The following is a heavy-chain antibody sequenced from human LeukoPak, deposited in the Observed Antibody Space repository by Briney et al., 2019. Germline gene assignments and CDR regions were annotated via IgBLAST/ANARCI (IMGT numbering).Heavy chain of an antibody. CDR2: ISGSGGST. D-gene: IGHD6-19*01. CDR1: GFTFSSYA. Sequence: GGSLRLSCAASGFTFSSYAMSWVRQAPGKGLEWVSAISGSGGSTYYADSVKGRFTISRDNSKNTLYLQMNSLRAEDTAVYYCAKVGMAVYGSVGIAVAGSAYDYWGQGTLVTVSS. V-gene: IGHV3-23*01. J-gene: IGHJ4*02. CDR3: AKVGMAVYGSVGIAVAGSAYDY.